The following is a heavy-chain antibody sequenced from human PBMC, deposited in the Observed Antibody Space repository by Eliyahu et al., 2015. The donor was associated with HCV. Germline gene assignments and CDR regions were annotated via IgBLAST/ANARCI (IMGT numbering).Heavy chain of an antibody. D-gene: IGHD4/OR15-4a*01. Sequence: QVDLQQSGPGLVKPSQTXSXXXAISGXRXXSNTATWNWIXQSPSRGLEWLGRTYYGSKWFYEYATSVKSRITITPDTSKNQFSLQLNSVTPEDTALYYCARGVQRFFDLWGRGTQVTVSS. CDR2: TYYGSKWFY. CDR1: GXRXXSNTAT. V-gene: IGHV6-1*01. J-gene: IGHJ2*01. CDR3: ARGVQRFFDL.